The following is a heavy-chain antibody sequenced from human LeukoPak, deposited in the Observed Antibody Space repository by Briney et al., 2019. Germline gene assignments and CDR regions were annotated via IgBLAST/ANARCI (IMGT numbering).Heavy chain of an antibody. Sequence: SETLSLTCTVSGGSMSGHFWSWFRRPPGKGLENIGYIHSSGSTNYNPSYKSRVTVSLEMSKNQFSLSLSSGTAADTAVYYCARDPGDTDWYNFDFWGQGILVTVSS. V-gene: IGHV4-59*11. D-gene: IGHD3-9*01. CDR2: IHSSGST. J-gene: IGHJ4*02. CDR3: ARDPGDTDWYNFDF. CDR1: GGSMSGHF.